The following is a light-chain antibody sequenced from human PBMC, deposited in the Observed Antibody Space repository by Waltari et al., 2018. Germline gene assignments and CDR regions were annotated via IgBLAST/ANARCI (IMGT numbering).Light chain of an antibody. Sequence: DIQMTQSPSSLSASVGDRVTITCRASQSISSYLNWYQQKPGKAPKLLISAASSLQSGVPSTFSGSGSVTDFTLTISSLQPEDFATYYCQQSYSTPLTFGGGTKVEIK. CDR2: AAS. J-gene: IGKJ4*01. V-gene: IGKV1-39*01. CDR1: QSISSY. CDR3: QQSYSTPLT.